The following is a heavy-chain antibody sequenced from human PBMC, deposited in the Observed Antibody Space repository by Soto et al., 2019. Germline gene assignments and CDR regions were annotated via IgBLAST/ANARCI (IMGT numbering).Heavy chain of an antibody. V-gene: IGHV3-23*01. CDR2: IRNDGGSM. J-gene: IGHJ3*01. Sequence: PGGSLRLSCAASGFTFSSSPISWVRQVPGKGLEWISAIRNDGGSMYYVDSVKGRFTISRDNAKNTVFLQMNSLGAEDSAVYYCTRVEANTFHFWGQGTMVTVSS. CDR3: TRVEANTFHF. CDR1: GFTFSSSP.